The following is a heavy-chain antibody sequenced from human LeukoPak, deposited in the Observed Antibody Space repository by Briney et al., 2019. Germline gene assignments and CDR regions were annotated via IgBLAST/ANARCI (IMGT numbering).Heavy chain of an antibody. CDR1: GDSFSSHY. J-gene: IGHJ3*02. V-gene: IGHV4-59*11. D-gene: IGHD4-17*01. CDR3: ARDLVTVTKGFDI. CDR2: ISYIGTT. Sequence: SETLSLTCAVSGDSFSSHYWTWIRQPPGRGLEWIGYISYIGTTNYNPSLKSRVTISIDTPKNQFSLKPSSVTTADTAVYYCARDLVTVTKGFDIWGLGTMVSVSS.